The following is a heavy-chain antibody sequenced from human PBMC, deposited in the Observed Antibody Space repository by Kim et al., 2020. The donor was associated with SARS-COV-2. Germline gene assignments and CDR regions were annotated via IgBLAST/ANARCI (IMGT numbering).Heavy chain of an antibody. CDR3: AREGGQRDFSY. V-gene: IGHV4-61*01. CDR1: GGSVSSGSYY. D-gene: IGHD6-25*01. CDR2: IYYSGST. Sequence: SETLSLTCTVSGGSVSSGSYYWSWIRQSPGKGLEWIGYIYYSGSTNYNPSLKSRVTISVDTSKNQFSLKLSSVTAADTAVYYCAREGGQRDFSYWGQGTLVTVSS. J-gene: IGHJ4*02.